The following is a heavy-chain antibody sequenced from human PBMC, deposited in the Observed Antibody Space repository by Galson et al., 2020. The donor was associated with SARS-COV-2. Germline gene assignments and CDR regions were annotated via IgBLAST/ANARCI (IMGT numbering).Heavy chain of an antibody. V-gene: IGHV3-30-3*01. CDR2: MSYDGSYK. CDR1: GFTFSSYT. Sequence: GESLKISCAASGFTFSSYTMHWVRQAPGKGLEWVADMSYDGSYKDYNDPVKGRFTISRDNSNNTLFLHMNSLRPGDTAVYFCARSHVAPGISGLDVWGQGTTVTVSS. D-gene: IGHD5-12*01. J-gene: IGHJ6*02. CDR3: ARSHVAPGISGLDV.